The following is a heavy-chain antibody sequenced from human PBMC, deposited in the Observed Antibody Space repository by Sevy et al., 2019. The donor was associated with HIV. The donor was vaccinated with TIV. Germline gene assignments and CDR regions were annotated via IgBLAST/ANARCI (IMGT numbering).Heavy chain of an antibody. J-gene: IGHJ4*02. CDR1: GFTFSSYA. Sequence: GGSLRLSCAASGFTFSSYAMSLVRQAPGKGLEWVSAISGSGGSTYYADSVKGRFTISRDNSKNTLYLQMNSLRAEDTAVYYCAKSHGAMVRGVIGSGIDYWGQGTLVTVSS. CDR3: AKSHGAMVRGVIGSGIDY. CDR2: ISGSGGST. D-gene: IGHD3-10*01. V-gene: IGHV3-23*01.